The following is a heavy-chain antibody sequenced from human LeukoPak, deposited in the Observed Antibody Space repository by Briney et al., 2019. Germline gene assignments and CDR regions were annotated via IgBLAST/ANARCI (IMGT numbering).Heavy chain of an antibody. CDR1: GLISSSYW. D-gene: IGHD4-17*01. Sequence: HPGGSLRLSCAASGLISSSYWMHWVSQPPGKGLVYIACINTDGFSTSYADSVKGRFTISRDNAKHTLYLQRNSLRAEDTAVYYCARSRTYGDYGRGLDYWGQGTLVTVSS. CDR3: ARSRTYGDYGRGLDY. J-gene: IGHJ4*02. V-gene: IGHV3-74*01. CDR2: INTDGFST.